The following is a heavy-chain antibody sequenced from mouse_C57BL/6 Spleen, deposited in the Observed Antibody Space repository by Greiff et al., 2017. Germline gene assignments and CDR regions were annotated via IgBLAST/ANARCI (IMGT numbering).Heavy chain of an antibody. CDR1: GYAFSSYW. J-gene: IGHJ2*01. CDR2: IYPGDGDT. Sequence: QVQLQQSGAELVKPGASVKISCKASGYAFSSYWMNWVKQRPGQGLEWIGQIYPGDGDTNYNGKFKGKATLTADKSSSTAYMQLSSLTAEDSAVCYCASNWDAYFAYWGQGTTLTVSS. CDR3: ASNWDAYFAY. V-gene: IGHV1-80*01. D-gene: IGHD4-1*02.